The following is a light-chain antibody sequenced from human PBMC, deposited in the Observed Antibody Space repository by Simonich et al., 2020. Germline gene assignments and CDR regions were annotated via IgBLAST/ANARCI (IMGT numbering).Light chain of an antibody. CDR1: VLAKKY. J-gene: IGLJ3*02. CDR2: KDS. CDR3: YSAADNNRV. Sequence: SYELTQPSSVSVSPGQTARITCSGDVLAKKYARWFQQNPGQAPVVVIYKDSQRPSGIPERFSDAGSGTTVTLTISGAQVEDEADYYCYSAADNNRVFGGGTKLTVL. V-gene: IGLV3-27*01.